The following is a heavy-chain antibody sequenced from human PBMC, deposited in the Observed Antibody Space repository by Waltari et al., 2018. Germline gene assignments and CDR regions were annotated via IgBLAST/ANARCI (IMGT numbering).Heavy chain of an antibody. V-gene: IGHV1-3*01. Sequence: QVQLVQSGAEVKKPGASVKVSCKASGYTFTSYAMHWVRQAPGQRLEWMGWINAGNGNTKYSQKFQGRVTITRDTSASTAYMELSSLRSEDTAVYYCIIYGGKIGSGWFGGYWGQGTLVTVSS. J-gene: IGHJ4*02. CDR3: IIYGGKIGSGWFGGY. CDR1: GYTFTSYA. D-gene: IGHD6-19*01. CDR2: INAGNGNT.